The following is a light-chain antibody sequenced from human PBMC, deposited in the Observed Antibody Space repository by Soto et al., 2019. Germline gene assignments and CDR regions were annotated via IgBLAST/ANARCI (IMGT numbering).Light chain of an antibody. CDR2: SAS. J-gene: IGKJ4*01. CDR3: QHYNEWPLT. CDR1: QSVSSSY. Sequence: EIVLTQSPGTLSLSPGERATLPCRASQSVSSSYLAWYQQRPGQAPRLLIYSASRRATGIPDRFSGSGSGTEFTLTISSLQSEDFAVYYCQHYNEWPLTFGGGTKVDIK. V-gene: IGKV3-20*01.